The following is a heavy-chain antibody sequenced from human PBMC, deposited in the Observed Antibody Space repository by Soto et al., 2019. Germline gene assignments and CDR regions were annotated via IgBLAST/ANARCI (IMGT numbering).Heavy chain of an antibody. Sequence: ASVKVSCKASGYTFTGYYMHWVRRAPGQGLEWMGWINPNSGGTNYAQKFQGWVTMTRDTSISTAYMELSRLRSDDTAVYYCARIADCSITTCSFPTRFHMRGYYYYYGMDVRAPGTTVTVSS. V-gene: IGHV1-2*04. CDR1: GYTFTGYY. J-gene: IGHJ6*02. D-gene: IGHD2-2*01. CDR3: ARIADCSITTCSFPTRFHMRGYYYYYGMDV. CDR2: INPNSGGT.